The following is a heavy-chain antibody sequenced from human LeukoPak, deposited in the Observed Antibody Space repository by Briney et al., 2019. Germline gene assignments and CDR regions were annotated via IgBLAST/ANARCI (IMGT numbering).Heavy chain of an antibody. D-gene: IGHD5-18*01. CDR3: ARIEDVTRGYNHAYYFDY. CDR1: GGSISSYYY. J-gene: IGHJ4*02. Sequence: SETLSLTCTVSGGSISSYYYWSWIRQPPGKGLEWIGYIYYSGSTNYNPSLKSRVTISVDTSKNQFSLKLSSVTAADTAVYYCARIEDVTRGYNHAYYFDYWGQGTLVTVSS. CDR2: IYYSGST. V-gene: IGHV4-59*08.